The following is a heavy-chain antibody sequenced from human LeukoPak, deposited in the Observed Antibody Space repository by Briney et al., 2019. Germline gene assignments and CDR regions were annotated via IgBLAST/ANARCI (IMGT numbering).Heavy chain of an antibody. V-gene: IGHV3-21*01. CDR2: ISSSSSYI. Sequence: PGGSLRLSCAASGFTFSGYGMHWVRQAPGKGLEWVSSISSSSSYIYYADSVKGRFTISRDNAKNSLYLQMNSLRAEDTAVYYCAREESGDYGFDYWGQGTLVTVSS. CDR3: AREESGDYGFDY. CDR1: GFTFSGYG. D-gene: IGHD4-17*01. J-gene: IGHJ4*02.